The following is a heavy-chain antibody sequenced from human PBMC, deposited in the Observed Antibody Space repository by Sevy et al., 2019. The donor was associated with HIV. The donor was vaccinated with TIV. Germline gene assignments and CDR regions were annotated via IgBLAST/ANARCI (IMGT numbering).Heavy chain of an antibody. D-gene: IGHD2-2*01. CDR3: ARHCSSTSCSHAFDI. Sequence: SETLSLTCAVYGGSFSGYYWSWIRQPPGKGLEWIGEINHSGSTNYNPSLKSRVTISVATSKNQFSLKLSSVTAADTAVYYCARHCSSTSCSHAFDIWGQRTMVTVSS. J-gene: IGHJ3*02. CDR1: GGSFSGYY. V-gene: IGHV4-34*01. CDR2: INHSGST.